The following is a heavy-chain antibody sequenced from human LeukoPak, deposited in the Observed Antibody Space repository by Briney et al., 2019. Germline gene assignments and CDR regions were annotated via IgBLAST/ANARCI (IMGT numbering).Heavy chain of an antibody. CDR2: INPNGGGT. D-gene: IGHD2-2*01. V-gene: IGHV1-2*02. CDR1: GYTFTGYY. CDR3: ARDRRCSSTSCYVSDY. J-gene: IGHJ4*02. Sequence: ASVKVSCKASGYTFTGYYMHWVRQAPGQGLEWMGWINPNGGGTNYAQKFQGRVTMTRDTSISTAYMELSRLRSDDTAVYYCARDRRCSSTSCYVSDYWGQGTLVTVSS.